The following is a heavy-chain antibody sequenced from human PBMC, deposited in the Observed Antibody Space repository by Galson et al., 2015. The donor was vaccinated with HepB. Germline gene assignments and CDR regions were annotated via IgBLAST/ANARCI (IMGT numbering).Heavy chain of an antibody. CDR3: VKSLGEFPFDY. J-gene: IGHJ4*02. D-gene: IGHD3-16*01. Sequence: SLRLSCAASGFTFSSYAMHWVRQAPGKGLEYVSAISSNGGSTSYADSVKGRFTISRDNSKNTLYLQMSSLRAEDTAVYYCVKSLGEFPFDYWGQGTLVTVSS. CDR1: GFTFSSYA. CDR2: ISSNGGST. V-gene: IGHV3-64D*06.